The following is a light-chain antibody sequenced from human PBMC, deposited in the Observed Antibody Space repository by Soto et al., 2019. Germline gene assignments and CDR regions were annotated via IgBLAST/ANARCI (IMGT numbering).Light chain of an antibody. J-gene: IGKJ1*01. CDR3: QQYNNWFSRT. V-gene: IGKV3-15*01. CDR2: GAS. Sequence: EIVMTQSPATLSVSPGERATLSCRASQSVSGNLAWYQQKPGQAPRLLIYGASTRATGIPAKFSGSGSGTEFTLTISSLQSEDFAVYYCQQYNNWFSRTFGQGTKVEIK. CDR1: QSVSGN.